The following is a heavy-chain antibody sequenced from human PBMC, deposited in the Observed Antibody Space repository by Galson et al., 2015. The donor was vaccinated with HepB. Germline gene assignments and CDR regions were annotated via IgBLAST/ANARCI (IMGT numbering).Heavy chain of an antibody. CDR2: INHSGST. CDR1: GGSFSGYY. V-gene: IGHV4-34*01. Sequence: ETLSLTCAVYGGSFSGYYWSWIRQPPGKGLEWIGEINHSGSTNYNPSLKSRVTISVDTSKNQFSLKLSSVTAADTAVYYCARGRIVVVPAAIGVWFDPWGQGTLVTVSS. D-gene: IGHD2-2*02. J-gene: IGHJ5*02. CDR3: ARGRIVVVPAAIGVWFDP.